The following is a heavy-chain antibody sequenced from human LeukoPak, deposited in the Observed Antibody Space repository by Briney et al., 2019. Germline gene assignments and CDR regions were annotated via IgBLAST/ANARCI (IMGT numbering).Heavy chain of an antibody. J-gene: IGHJ5*02. CDR3: ASLRRVTVTNSYNWFDP. V-gene: IGHV4-61*02. Sequence: SQTLSLTCTVSGGSISSGSYYWSWIRQPAGEGLEWIGRIYTSGSTNYNPSLKSRVTISVDTSKNQFSLKLSSVTAADTAVYYCASLRRVTVTNSYNWFDPWGQGTLVTVSS. D-gene: IGHD4-17*01. CDR1: GGSISSGSYY. CDR2: IYTSGST.